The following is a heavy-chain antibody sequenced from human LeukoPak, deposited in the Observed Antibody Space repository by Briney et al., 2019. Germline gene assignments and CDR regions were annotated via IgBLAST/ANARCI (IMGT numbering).Heavy chain of an antibody. J-gene: IGHJ4*02. V-gene: IGHV3-30*04. Sequence: GRSLRLSCAASGFTLSRYDMHWVRQAPGKGLEWVAIISYDGSDKYYADSVKGRFTISRDNSKNTLYVQMNSLGPEDTALYYCARDGGYCSGGSCYSAFDYWGQGTLVTVSS. CDR2: ISYDGSDK. D-gene: IGHD2-15*01. CDR3: ARDGGYCSGGSCYSAFDY. CDR1: GFTLSRYD.